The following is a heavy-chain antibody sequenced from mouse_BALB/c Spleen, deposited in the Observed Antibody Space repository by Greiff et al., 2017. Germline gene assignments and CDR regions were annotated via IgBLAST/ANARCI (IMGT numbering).Heavy chain of an antibody. CDR1: GYTFTDYN. J-gene: IGHJ2*01. V-gene: IGHV1-18*01. CDR2: INPNNGGT. CDR3: ARGTTGDFDY. D-gene: IGHD4-1*02. Sequence: EVQLVESGPELVKPGASVNIPCKASGYTFTDYNMDWVKQSHGKSLEWIGDINPNNGGTIYNQKFKGKATLTVDKSSSTAYMELRSLTSEDTAVYYCARGTTGDFDYWGQGTTLTVSS.